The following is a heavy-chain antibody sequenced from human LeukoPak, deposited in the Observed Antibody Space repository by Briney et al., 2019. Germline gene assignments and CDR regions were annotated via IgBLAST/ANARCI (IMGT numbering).Heavy chain of an antibody. J-gene: IGHJ4*02. CDR1: GFTVSGNY. V-gene: IGHV3-53*01. CDR2: VYSGGST. D-gene: IGHD3-9*01. Sequence: GGSLRLSCEVSGFTVSGNYMTWVCQAPGKGLEWVSVVYSGGSTYYADSVKGRFTISRDNSKNTLFLEMNSLRAEDTAVYYCARVSRYFETYFDYWGQGTLVTVSS. CDR3: ARVSRYFETYFDY.